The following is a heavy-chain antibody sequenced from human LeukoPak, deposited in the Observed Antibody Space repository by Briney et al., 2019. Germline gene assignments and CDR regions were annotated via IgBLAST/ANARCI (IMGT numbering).Heavy chain of an antibody. CDR1: GGSISSGGYY. J-gene: IGHJ5*02. Sequence: PSETLSLTCTVSGGSISSGGYYWSWIRQPPGKGLEWIGEINHSGSTNYNPSLKSRVTISVDTSKNQFSLKLSSVTAADTAVYYCARTVGWFDPWGQGTLVTVSS. CDR2: INHSGST. V-gene: IGHV4-39*07. CDR3: ARTVGWFDP.